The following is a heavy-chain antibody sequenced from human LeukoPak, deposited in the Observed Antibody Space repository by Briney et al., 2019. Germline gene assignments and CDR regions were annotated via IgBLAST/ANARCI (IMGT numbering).Heavy chain of an antibody. CDR3: ARKGLNSGRLIFFDY. D-gene: IGHD3/OR15-3a*01. V-gene: IGHV5-51*01. CDR1: DYDFTSYW. CDR2: IWPGDSET. Sequence: GESLKISCRASDYDFTSYWVGWVRQMPGKGLEWMGIIWPGDSETRYSPSFQGQVTMSADKSINTAYLQWSSLKASDTAFYYCARKGLNSGRLIFFDYWGQGSLVTVSS. J-gene: IGHJ4*02.